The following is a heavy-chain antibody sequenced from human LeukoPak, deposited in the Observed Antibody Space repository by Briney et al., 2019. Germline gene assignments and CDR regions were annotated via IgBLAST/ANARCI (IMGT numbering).Heavy chain of an antibody. Sequence: SETLSLTCTVSGGSISSHYWSWIRQPPGKGLEWIGYIYYSGSTNYNPSLKSRVTISVDTSKNQFSLKLSSVTAAGTAVYYCARDSSSWYGYYYYYMDVWGKGTTVTVSS. CDR1: GGSISSHY. CDR3: ARDSSSWYGYYYYYMDV. J-gene: IGHJ6*03. V-gene: IGHV4-59*11. D-gene: IGHD6-13*01. CDR2: IYYSGST.